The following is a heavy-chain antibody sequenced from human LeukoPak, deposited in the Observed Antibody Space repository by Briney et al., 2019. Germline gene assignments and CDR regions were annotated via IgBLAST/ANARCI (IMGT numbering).Heavy chain of an antibody. Sequence: PGGSLRLSCAASGFTFSSFSLNWVRQAPGKGLEWVSTLSTSGAATYYADSVKGRFTISRDNAKNTLYLQMNSLRAEDTAVYYCRLSGWLDFWGQGTLVTVSS. V-gene: IGHV3-23*01. J-gene: IGHJ4*02. CDR3: RLSGWLDF. CDR1: GFTFSSFS. CDR2: LSTSGAAT. D-gene: IGHD6-19*01.